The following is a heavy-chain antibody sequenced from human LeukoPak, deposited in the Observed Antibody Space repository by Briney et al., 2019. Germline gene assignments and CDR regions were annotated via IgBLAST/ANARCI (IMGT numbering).Heavy chain of an antibody. CDR3: AKGAYSSGWADY. CDR2: ISGSGGST. D-gene: IGHD6-19*01. CDR1: GFTFSSYW. V-gene: IGHV3-23*01. J-gene: IGHJ4*02. Sequence: PGGSLRLSCAASGFTFSSYWMSWVRQAPGKGLEWASAISGSGGSTYYADSVKGRFTNSRDNSKNTLYLQMNSLRAEDTAVYYCAKGAYSSGWADYWGQGTLVTVSS.